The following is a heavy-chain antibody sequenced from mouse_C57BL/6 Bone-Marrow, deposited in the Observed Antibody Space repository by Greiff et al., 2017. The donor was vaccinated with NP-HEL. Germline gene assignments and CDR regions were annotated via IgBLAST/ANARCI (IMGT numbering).Heavy chain of an antibody. CDR3: ARDGDYYGSSFYYFDY. CDR1: GFTFSSYA. CDR2: ISDGGSYT. V-gene: IGHV5-4*01. D-gene: IGHD1-1*01. J-gene: IGHJ2*01. Sequence: EVHLVESGGGLVKPGGSLKLSCAASGFTFSSYAMSWVRQTPEKRLEWVATISDGGSYTYYPDNVKGRFTISRDNAKNNLYLQMSHLKSEDTAMYYCARDGDYYGSSFYYFDYWGQGTTLTVSS.